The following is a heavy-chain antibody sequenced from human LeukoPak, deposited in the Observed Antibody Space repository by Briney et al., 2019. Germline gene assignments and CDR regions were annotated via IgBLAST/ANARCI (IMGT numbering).Heavy chain of an antibody. CDR1: GFPFSSYE. Sequence: GGSLRPSCAASGFPFSSYEMNWVRQAPGQGLEWVSYISSSGSTIYYADSVKGRFTISRDNAKNSLYLQMNSLRAEDTAVYYCARAVLGDYGVSFDYWGQGTLVTVSS. V-gene: IGHV3-48*03. CDR2: ISSSGSTI. J-gene: IGHJ4*02. D-gene: IGHD4-17*01. CDR3: ARAVLGDYGVSFDY.